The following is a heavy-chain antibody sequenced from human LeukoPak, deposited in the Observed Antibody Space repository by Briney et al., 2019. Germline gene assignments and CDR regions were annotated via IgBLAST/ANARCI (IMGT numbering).Heavy chain of an antibody. V-gene: IGHV1-69*04. D-gene: IGHD4-11*01. CDR3: ARDQSSSNYYYYYGMDV. Sequence: GASVKVSCKASGGTFSSYAISWVRQAPRQGLEWMGRIIPILGIANYAQKFQGRVTITAGKSTSTAYMELSSLRSEDTAVYYCARDQSSSNYYYYYGMDVWGQGTTVTVSS. J-gene: IGHJ6*02. CDR1: GGTFSSYA. CDR2: IIPILGIA.